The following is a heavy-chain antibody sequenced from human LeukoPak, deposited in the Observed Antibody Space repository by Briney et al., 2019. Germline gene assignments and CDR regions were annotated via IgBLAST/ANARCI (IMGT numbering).Heavy chain of an antibody. J-gene: IGHJ4*02. D-gene: IGHD2-21*01. CDR2: FSRDGNDV. V-gene: IGHV3-48*03. CDR3: ARGRLLRLESFFDL. CDR1: GYFFRNNQ. Sequence: GGSLRLSCAASGYFFRNNQVQWVRQSPGKGREGGAYFSRDGNDVHYGDSARGRFTISSDKSTNSVVLQMNRLRVEDTAVYYCARGRLLRLESFFDLWGQGTLVTGSS.